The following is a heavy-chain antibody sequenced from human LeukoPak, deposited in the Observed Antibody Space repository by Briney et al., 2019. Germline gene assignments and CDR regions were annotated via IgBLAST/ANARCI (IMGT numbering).Heavy chain of an antibody. Sequence: GGSLRLSCAASGFTFSSYGMHWVRQAPGKGLEWVAVISYDGSNKYYADSVKGRFTISRDNSKNTLYLQMNSLRAEDTAVYYCAKAYYSGWKGAFDIWGQGTMVTVPS. J-gene: IGHJ3*02. CDR1: GFTFSSYG. V-gene: IGHV3-30*18. CDR2: ISYDGSNK. D-gene: IGHD6-19*01. CDR3: AKAYYSGWKGAFDI.